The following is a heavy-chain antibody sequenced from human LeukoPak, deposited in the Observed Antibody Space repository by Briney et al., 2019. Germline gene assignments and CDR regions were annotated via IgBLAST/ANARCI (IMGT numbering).Heavy chain of an antibody. CDR3: AKMGTRWLQFYNLDY. Sequence: GSLRLSCAASGFTFSSYAMSWVRQAPAEGLAWGSTISGSGGSTYYADSVKGRFTISRDNSKNTLYLQMNSLRAEDTAIYYCAKMGTRWLQFYNLDYWGQGTLVTVSS. V-gene: IGHV3-23*01. CDR1: GFTFSSYA. CDR2: ISGSGGST. J-gene: IGHJ4*02. D-gene: IGHD5-24*01.